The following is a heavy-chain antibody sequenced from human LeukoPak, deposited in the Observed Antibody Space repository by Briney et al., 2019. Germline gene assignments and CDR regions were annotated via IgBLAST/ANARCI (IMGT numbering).Heavy chain of an antibody. D-gene: IGHD4/OR15-4a*01. J-gene: IGHJ6*02. CDR3: ARDMVRYGMDV. CDR1: GFTFSSYS. CDR2: ISSSSSYI. V-gene: IGHV3-21*01. Sequence: PGGSLRLSCAASGFTFSSYSMNWVRQASGKGLEWVSSISSSSSYIYYADSVKGRFTISRDNAKNSLYLQMNSLRAEDTAVYYCARDMVRYGMDVWGQGTTATVSS.